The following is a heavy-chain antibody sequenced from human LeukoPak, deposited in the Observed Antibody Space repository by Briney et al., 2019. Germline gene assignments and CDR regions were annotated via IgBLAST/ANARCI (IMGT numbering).Heavy chain of an antibody. CDR3: GRRLVSVFDP. J-gene: IGHJ5*02. D-gene: IGHD3-9*01. V-gene: IGHV4-30-4*01. Sequence: PSEILSLTCTVSGGSISSDDYYWSWIRQPPGKGLEWIGCISYNGSTVYNPSLKSRVTMSVDTSKNQFSLKLSSVTAADTAVYYCGRRLVSVFDPWGQGTLVTVSS. CDR2: ISYNGST. CDR1: GGSISSDDYY.